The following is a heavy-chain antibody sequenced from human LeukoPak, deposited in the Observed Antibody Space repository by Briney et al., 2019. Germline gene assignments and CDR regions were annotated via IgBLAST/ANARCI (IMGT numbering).Heavy chain of an antibody. V-gene: IGHV3-30-3*01. D-gene: IGHD3-10*01. Sequence: GGSLRLSCAASGFTLSSYAMHWVRQAPGKGLEWVAVISYDGSNKYYADSVKGRFTISRDNSKNTLYLQMNSLRAEDTAVYYCARGEYGSGSPGDYWGQGTLVTVSS. J-gene: IGHJ4*02. CDR2: ISYDGSNK. CDR1: GFTLSSYA. CDR3: ARGEYGSGSPGDY.